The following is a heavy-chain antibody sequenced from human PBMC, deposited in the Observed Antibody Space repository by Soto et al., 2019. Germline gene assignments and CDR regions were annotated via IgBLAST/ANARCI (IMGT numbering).Heavy chain of an antibody. CDR2: INTNSGAT. J-gene: IGHJ5*02. Sequence: ASVKVSCKASGYTFTGYFMHWVRQAPGQGLEWMGWINTNSGATKYAHKFQGRVTMTRDTSISTAYMELSGLTSDDTAVYFCARGGGTILAPLPWGQGTLVTV. D-gene: IGHD3-3*01. V-gene: IGHV1-2*02. CDR3: ARGGGTILAPLP. CDR1: GYTFTGYF.